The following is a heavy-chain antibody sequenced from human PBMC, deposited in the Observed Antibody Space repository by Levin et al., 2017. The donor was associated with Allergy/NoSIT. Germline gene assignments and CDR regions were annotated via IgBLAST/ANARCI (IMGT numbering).Heavy chain of an antibody. J-gene: IGHJ5*02. D-gene: IGHD2-2*01. CDR3: ARSDCSSSSCYAESWFDP. V-gene: IGHV5-51*01. CDR2: IYPGDSDT. CDR1: GYPFTSYW. Sequence: GESLKISCKGSGYPFTSYWIAWVRQMPGKGLEWMGTIYPGDSDTRYRPSFQGQVTISADKSISTAYLQWNSLKASDSAVYYWARSDCSSSSCYAESWFDPWGEGTLVTVSS.